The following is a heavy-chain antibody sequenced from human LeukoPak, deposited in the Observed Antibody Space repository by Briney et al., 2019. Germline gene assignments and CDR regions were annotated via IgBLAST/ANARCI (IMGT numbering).Heavy chain of an antibody. CDR1: GFTFSSYG. CDR3: AKVPDSSGYYSCFEY. Sequence: GGSLRLSCAASGFTFSSYGMHWVRLAPGKGLEWVAVISYDGSIKYYADSVKGRFTISRDNSKNTLYLQMNSLRAEDTAVYYCAKVPDSSGYYSCFEYWGQGALVTVSS. CDR2: ISYDGSIK. D-gene: IGHD3-22*01. J-gene: IGHJ4*02. V-gene: IGHV3-30*18.